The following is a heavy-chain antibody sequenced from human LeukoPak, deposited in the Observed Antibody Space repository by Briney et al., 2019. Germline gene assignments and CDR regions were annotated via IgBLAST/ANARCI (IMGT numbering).Heavy chain of an antibody. V-gene: IGHV3-7*01. CDR2: IKQDGSEK. J-gene: IGHJ4*02. D-gene: IGHD1-26*01. Sequence: PGGSLRLSCAASGFTFSSYWMSWVRQAPGKGLEWVANIKQDGSEKYYVDSVKGRSTISRDNAKNSLYLQMNSLRAEDTAVYYCARDLGATIFDFDYWGQGTLVTVSS. CDR1: GFTFSSYW. CDR3: ARDLGATIFDFDY.